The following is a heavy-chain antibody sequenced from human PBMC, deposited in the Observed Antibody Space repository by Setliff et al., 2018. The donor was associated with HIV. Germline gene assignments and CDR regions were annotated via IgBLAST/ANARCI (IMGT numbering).Heavy chain of an antibody. J-gene: IGHJ4*02. Sequence: PSETLSLTCTVSGGSISFGCYYWSWIRQPAGKGLEWIGRMHTSGSTSYNPSLKSRVTISTDTSKNQFSLELTSVIAADTAVYYCAREECTSWPRVHYWGQGALGT. V-gene: IGHV4-61*02. D-gene: IGHD6-13*01. CDR3: AREECTSWPRVHY. CDR2: MHTSGST. CDR1: GGSISFGCYY.